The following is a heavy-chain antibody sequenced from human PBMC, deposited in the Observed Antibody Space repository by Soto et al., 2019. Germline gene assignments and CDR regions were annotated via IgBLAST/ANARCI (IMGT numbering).Heavy chain of an antibody. CDR3: ARDLPDPTSYDILTGLGNWFDP. V-gene: IGHV4-4*07. D-gene: IGHD3-9*01. CDR2: IYTSGCT. CDR1: GGAISSYY. J-gene: IGHJ5*02. Sequence: SETLSLTGTVSGGAISSYYWSWIRKPAGKGLEWIGRIYTSGCTNYNPSLKSRVTMSVDTSKNQFSLKLSSVTAADTAVYYCARDLPDPTSYDILTGLGNWFDPWGQGTLVTVSS.